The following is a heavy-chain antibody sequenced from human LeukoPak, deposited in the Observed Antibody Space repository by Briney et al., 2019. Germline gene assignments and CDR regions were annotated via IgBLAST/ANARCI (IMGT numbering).Heavy chain of an antibody. CDR3: ASSWGLGELSSYYFDY. Sequence: GASVKVSCKASGYTFTSYGISWVRQAPGQGLEWMGWISAYNGNTNYAQKLQGRVTMTTDTSTSIAYMELRSLRSDDTAVYYCASSWGLGELSSYYFDYWGQGTLVTVSS. D-gene: IGHD3-16*02. V-gene: IGHV1-18*01. CDR2: ISAYNGNT. J-gene: IGHJ4*02. CDR1: GYTFTSYG.